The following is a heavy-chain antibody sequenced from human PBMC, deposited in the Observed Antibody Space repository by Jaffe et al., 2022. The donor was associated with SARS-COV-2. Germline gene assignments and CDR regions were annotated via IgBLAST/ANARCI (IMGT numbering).Heavy chain of an antibody. CDR1: GFTFSNAW. J-gene: IGHJ6*02. Sequence: EVQLVESGGGLVKPGGSLRLSCAASGFTFSNAWMSWVRQAPGKGLDWVGRVKSKANGGTTDYAAPVKGRFTISRDDSKATLYLQMNSLKTEDTAVYYCTTDPAMLEAAGMDVWGQGTTVTVSS. D-gene: IGHD6-13*01. CDR2: VKSKANGGTT. CDR3: TTDPAMLEAAGMDV. V-gene: IGHV3-15*01.